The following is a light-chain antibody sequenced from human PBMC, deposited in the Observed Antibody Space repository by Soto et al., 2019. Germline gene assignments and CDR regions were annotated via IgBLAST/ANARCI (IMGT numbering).Light chain of an antibody. CDR2: DND. CDR3: GTWDSSLSAVV. J-gene: IGLJ3*02. Sequence: QSVLTQPPSVSAAPGQRVTISCSGSTSNIGNNYVSWYQQVPGKAPKLLIYDNDKRPSGIPDRFFGSKSGTSATLGITGLQTGDEADYYCGTWDSSLSAVVFGGGTKVTVL. V-gene: IGLV1-51*01. CDR1: TSNIGNNY.